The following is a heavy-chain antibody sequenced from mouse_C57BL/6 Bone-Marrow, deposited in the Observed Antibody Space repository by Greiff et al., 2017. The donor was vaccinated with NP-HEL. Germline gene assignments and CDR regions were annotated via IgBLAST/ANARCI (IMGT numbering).Heavy chain of an antibody. Sequence: VQLQQSGAELVKPGASVKLSCTASGFNIKDYYMHWVKQRPEQGLEWIGRIDPADGDTKYAQKFKGKATITADTSSNTAYLQLSSLTSEDTAVYYCARLERFAYWGQGTLVTVSA. CDR1: GFNIKDYY. J-gene: IGHJ3*01. V-gene: IGHV14-2*01. CDR2: IDPADGDT. CDR3: ARLERFAY.